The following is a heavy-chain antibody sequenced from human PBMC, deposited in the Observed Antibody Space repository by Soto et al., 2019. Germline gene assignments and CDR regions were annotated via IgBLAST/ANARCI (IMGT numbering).Heavy chain of an antibody. CDR3: AREAQVVDDAFDI. CDR2: ISYDGSNK. CDR1: GFTFSSYA. V-gene: IGHV3-30-3*01. J-gene: IGHJ3*02. D-gene: IGHD2-2*01. Sequence: QVQLVESGGGVVQPGRSLRLSCAASGFTFSSYAMHWVRQAPGRGLEWVAVISYDGSNKYYADSVKGRLTISRDNSKNTLYLQMNRLRAEDTAVYYCAREAQVVDDAFDIWGQGTMVTVSS.